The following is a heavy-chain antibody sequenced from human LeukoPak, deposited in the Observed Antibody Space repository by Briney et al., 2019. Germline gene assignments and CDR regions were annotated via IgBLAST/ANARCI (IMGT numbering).Heavy chain of an antibody. J-gene: IGHJ5*02. CDR2: ISTSSRHI. D-gene: IGHD2-2*01. CDR3: ARADCSSSTCYLRRSWFDP. CDR1: GFTLSNYD. V-gene: IGHV3-21*01. Sequence: GGSLRLSCAASGFTLSNYDMNWVRQAPGKGLEWVSSISTSSRHIYYKDSVRGRFTISRDDAKNSLYLEMNSLRAEDTAVYYCARADCSSSTCYLRRSWFDPWGQGTLVTVSS.